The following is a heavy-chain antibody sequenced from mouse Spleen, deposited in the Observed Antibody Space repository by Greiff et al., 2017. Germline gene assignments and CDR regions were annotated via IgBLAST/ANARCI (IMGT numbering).Heavy chain of an antibody. CDR3: ARGYDYDDGVFAY. J-gene: IGHJ3*01. CDR2: INYDGSST. CDR1: GFTFSDYY. Sequence: EVQLQQSEGGLVQPGSSMKLSCTASGFTFSDYYMAWVRQVPEKGLEWVANINYDGSSTYYLDSLKSRFIISRDNAKNILYLQMSSLKSEDTATYYCARGYDYDDGVFAYWGQGTLVTVSA. D-gene: IGHD2-4*01. V-gene: IGHV5-16*01.